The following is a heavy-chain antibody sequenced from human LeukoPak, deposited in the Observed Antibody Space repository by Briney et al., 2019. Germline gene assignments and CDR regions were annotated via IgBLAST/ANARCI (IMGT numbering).Heavy chain of an antibody. CDR1: GFTFSSYA. CDR3: AKDFGSGRRWVSFDI. J-gene: IGHJ3*02. D-gene: IGHD4-23*01. V-gene: IGHV3-23*01. CDR2: ISGSGGST. Sequence: GGSLRLSCAASGFTFSSYAMSWVRQAPGKGREWVSAISGSGGSTYYAGSVKGRFTISRDNSKNTLYLQMNSLRAEDTAVYYCAKDFGSGRRWVSFDIWGQGTMVTVSS.